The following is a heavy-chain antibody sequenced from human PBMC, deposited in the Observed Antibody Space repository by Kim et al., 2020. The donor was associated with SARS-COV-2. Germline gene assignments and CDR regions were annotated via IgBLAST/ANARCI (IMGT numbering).Heavy chain of an antibody. CDR3: AREPPSNGDGYNTLDWYFDL. CDR2: IKQDGSEK. J-gene: IGHJ2*01. D-gene: IGHD4-4*01. CDR1: GFTFSSYW. Sequence: GGSLRLSCAASGFTFSSYWMSWVRQAPGKGLEWVANIKQDGSEKYYVDSVKGRFTISRDNAKNSLYLQMNSLRAEDTAVYYCAREPPSNGDGYNTLDWYFDLWGRGTLVTVSS. V-gene: IGHV3-7*01.